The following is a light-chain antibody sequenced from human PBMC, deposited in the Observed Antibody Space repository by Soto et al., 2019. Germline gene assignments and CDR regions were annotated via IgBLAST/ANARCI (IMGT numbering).Light chain of an antibody. V-gene: IGKV4-1*01. J-gene: IGKJ1*01. CDR1: QSLLYNSNNRNY. CDR2: WAS. Sequence: DIVMSQSPDSLAVSLGERATIDCKSSQSLLYNSNNRNYLAWYQQKPGQPPKLLIHWASTRESGVPDRFSGSGSGTDFTLTISSLQAEDVGPYYCQQYLITPPTFGQGTKVEIK. CDR3: QQYLITPPT.